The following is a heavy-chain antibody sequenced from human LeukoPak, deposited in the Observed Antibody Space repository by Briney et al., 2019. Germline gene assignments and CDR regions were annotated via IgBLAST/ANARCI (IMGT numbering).Heavy chain of an antibody. J-gene: IGHJ4*02. CDR2: ISYDGSNK. CDR3: ARDDQLGILYY. Sequence: GGSLRLSCAASGFTFSSYAMHWVRQAPGKGLEWVAVISYDGSNKYYADSVKGRFTISRDNAKNSLYLQMNSLRAEDTALYYCARDDQLGILYYWGQGTLVTVSS. V-gene: IGHV3-30-3*01. CDR1: GFTFSSYA. D-gene: IGHD7-27*01.